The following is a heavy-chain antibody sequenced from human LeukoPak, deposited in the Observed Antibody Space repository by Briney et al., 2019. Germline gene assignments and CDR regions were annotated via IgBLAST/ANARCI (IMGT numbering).Heavy chain of an antibody. D-gene: IGHD3-3*01. V-gene: IGHV4-39*01. CDR2: IYYSGST. J-gene: IGHJ4*02. CDR3: ASQTGYYDFWSGYFYFDS. CDR1: GGSISSSTYY. Sequence: PSETLSLTCTVSGGSISSSTYYWGWIRQPPGKGLEWIGSIYYSGSTYYNPSLKSRVTISVDTSKNQFSLKLSSVTAADTAVYYCASQTGYYDFWSGYFYFDSWGQGTLVTVSS.